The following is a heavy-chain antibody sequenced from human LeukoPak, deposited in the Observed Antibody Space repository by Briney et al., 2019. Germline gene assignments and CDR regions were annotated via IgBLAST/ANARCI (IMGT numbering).Heavy chain of an antibody. CDR2: IIPIFSTA. CDR3: ARGATDYYYYGMDV. V-gene: IGHV1-69*13. D-gene: IGHD1-26*01. Sequence: AASVKVSCKASGYTFTSYGISWVRQAPGQGLEWMGGIIPIFSTANYAQKFQGRVTITADESTSTAYMELSSLRSEDTAVYYCARGATDYYYYGMDVWGQGTTVTVSS. CDR1: GYTFTSYG. J-gene: IGHJ6*02.